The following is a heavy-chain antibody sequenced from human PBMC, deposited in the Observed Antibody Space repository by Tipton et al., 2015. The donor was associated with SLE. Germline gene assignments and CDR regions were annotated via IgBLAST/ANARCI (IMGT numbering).Heavy chain of an antibody. J-gene: IGHJ4*02. D-gene: IGHD6-13*01. CDR2: IYYSGST. CDR1: GGSISSSSYY. V-gene: IGHV4-39*07. CDR3: ARVERAARGFDY. Sequence: TLSLTCTVSGGSISSSSYYWGWIRQPPGKGLEWIGSIYYSGSTYYNPSLTSRVTISVDTSKNQFSLKLSSVTAADTAVYYCARVERAARGFDYWGQGTLVTVSS.